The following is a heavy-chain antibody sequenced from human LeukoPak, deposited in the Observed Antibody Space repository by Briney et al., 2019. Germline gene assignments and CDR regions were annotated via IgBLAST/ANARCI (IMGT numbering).Heavy chain of an antibody. CDR1: GYTFTGYY. D-gene: IGHD3-3*01. J-gene: IGHJ5*02. Sequence: ASVKVSCKASGYTFTGYYMHWVRQAPGQGLEWMGWINPNSGGTNYAQKFQGRVTMTRDTSISTAYMELSRLRSDDTAVYYCARRYDFWSGYSTGIWFDPRGQGTLVTVSS. CDR3: ARRYDFWSGYSTGIWFDP. CDR2: INPNSGGT. V-gene: IGHV1-2*02.